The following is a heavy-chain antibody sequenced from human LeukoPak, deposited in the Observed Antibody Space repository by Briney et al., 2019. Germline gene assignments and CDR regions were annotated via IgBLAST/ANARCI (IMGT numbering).Heavy chain of an antibody. J-gene: IGHJ6*03. CDR3: ARDAGGDYDRTQHMDV. CDR2: IYGSGST. V-gene: IGHV4-4*07. D-gene: IGHD4-17*01. CDR1: GGSISRYY. Sequence: KASETLSLTCTVSGGSISRYYWSWIRQPAGKGLQWIGRIYGSGSTTYNPSLKSRLTMSVDTSKNQFSLKLSSMTAADTAIYYCARDAGGDYDRTQHMDVWGKGTTVTVSS.